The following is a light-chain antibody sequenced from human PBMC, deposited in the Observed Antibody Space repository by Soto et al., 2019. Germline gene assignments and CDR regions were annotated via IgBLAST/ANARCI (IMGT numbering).Light chain of an antibody. Sequence: EIQVTQSPTSLSASVGDRVTITCRASRSMGTNLNWYQQRPGKAPQLLIYAASSLQSGVPSRFSGSTSGTDFTLTINGLQPEDFATYYCQQSFSPHIAFGQGTRL. J-gene: IGKJ5*01. CDR2: AAS. CDR1: RSMGTN. CDR3: QQSFSPHIA. V-gene: IGKV1-39*01.